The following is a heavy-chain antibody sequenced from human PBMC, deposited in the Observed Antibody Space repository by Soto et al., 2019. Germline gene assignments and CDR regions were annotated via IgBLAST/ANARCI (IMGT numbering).Heavy chain of an antibody. CDR3: ARWTYCGGDCYWLDF. D-gene: IGHD2-21*02. CDR1: GGSISGFY. J-gene: IGHJ4*02. CDR2: IYYSGSA. V-gene: IGHV4-59*01. Sequence: SETLSLTCTISGGSISGFYWGWIRQPPGKGLEWIGNIYYSGSANYDPSLRSRATISLNTSKNQFSLNLNSVTAADTAIYYCARWTYCGGDCYWLDFWGQGTLVTVSS.